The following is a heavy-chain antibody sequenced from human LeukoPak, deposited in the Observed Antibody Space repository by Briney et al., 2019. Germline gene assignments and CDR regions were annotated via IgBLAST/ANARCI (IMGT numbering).Heavy chain of an antibody. CDR2: IYYSGST. D-gene: IGHD6-13*01. Sequence: SETLSLTCTVSGGSISSGDYYWSWIRQPPGKGLEWIGYIYYSGSTYYNPSLKSRVTISVDTSKNQFSLKLSSVTAADTAVYYCARLIVAARGPTYYYYMDVWGKGTTVTVSS. CDR1: GGSISSGDYY. J-gene: IGHJ6*03. CDR3: ARLIVAARGPTYYYYMDV. V-gene: IGHV4-30-4*08.